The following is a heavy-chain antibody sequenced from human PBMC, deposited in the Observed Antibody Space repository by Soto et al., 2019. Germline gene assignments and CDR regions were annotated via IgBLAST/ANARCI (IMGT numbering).Heavy chain of an antibody. CDR3: ARLQYTVVTALDI. Sequence: QVQLQESGPRLVKPSETLSLTCSVSGVSIGSHFWSWIRQAPGNGPELVGYIYHTVNTNYNSALKSRVTISMDTSKNQLSLQLSSVTAADTAVYYCARLQYTVVTALDIWGQGTMVTVSS. V-gene: IGHV4-59*11. CDR1: GVSIGSHF. J-gene: IGHJ3*02. D-gene: IGHD2-15*01. CDR2: IYHTVNT.